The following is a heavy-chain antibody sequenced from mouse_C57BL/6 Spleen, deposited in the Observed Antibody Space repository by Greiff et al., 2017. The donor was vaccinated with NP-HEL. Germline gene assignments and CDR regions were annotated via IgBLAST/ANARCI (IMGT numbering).Heavy chain of an antibody. CDR3: ARSPVVARGPFAY. D-gene: IGHD1-1*01. J-gene: IGHJ3*01. CDR2: INPYNGGT. V-gene: IGHV1-19*01. CDR1: GYTFTDYY. Sequence: EVKLQESGPVLVKPGASVKMSCKASGYTFTDYYMNWVKQSHGKSLEWIGVINPYNGGTSYNQKFKGKATLTVDKSSSTAYMELNSLTSEDSAVYYCARSPVVARGPFAYWGQGTLVTVSA.